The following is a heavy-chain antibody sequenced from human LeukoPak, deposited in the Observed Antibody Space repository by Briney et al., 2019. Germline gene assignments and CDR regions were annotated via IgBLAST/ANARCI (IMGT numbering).Heavy chain of an antibody. J-gene: IGHJ4*02. V-gene: IGHV1-46*01. CDR3: AIASPRRSGDSSGYYYVGFDY. D-gene: IGHD3-22*01. CDR1: GYTFTSYY. Sequence: ASVKVSCKASGYTFTSYYMHWVRQAPGQGLEWMGIINPSGGSTSYAQKFQGRVTMTRDTSTSTVYMELSSLRSEDTAVYYCAIASPRRSGDSSGYYYVGFDYWGQGTLVTVSS. CDR2: INPSGGST.